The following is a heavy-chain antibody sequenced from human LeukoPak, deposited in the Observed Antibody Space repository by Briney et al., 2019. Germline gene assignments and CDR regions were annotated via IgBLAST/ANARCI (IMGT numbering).Heavy chain of an antibody. D-gene: IGHD3-3*01. Sequence: GGSLRLSCAASGFTFSSYGMHWVRQAPGKGLGWVAAMSYDGSNKYYADSVKGRFTLSGDNSKNTLYLQMNSLRAEDTALYFCAKEGRSGYYYFDYWGQGTLVTVSS. J-gene: IGHJ4*02. V-gene: IGHV3-30*18. CDR2: MSYDGSNK. CDR1: GFTFSSYG. CDR3: AKEGRSGYYYFDY.